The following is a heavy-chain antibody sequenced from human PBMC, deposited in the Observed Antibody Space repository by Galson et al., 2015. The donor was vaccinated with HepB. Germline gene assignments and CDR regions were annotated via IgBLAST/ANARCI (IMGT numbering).Heavy chain of an antibody. V-gene: IGHV1-2*02. Sequence: SVKVSCKASGYTFTGYYMHWVRQAPGQGLEWMGWINPNSGGTNYAQKFQGRVTMTRDTSISTAYMELSRLRSDDTAVYYCARGPVDYGDYVGWFDPWGQGTLVTVSS. CDR3: ARGPVDYGDYVGWFDP. CDR1: GYTFTGYY. D-gene: IGHD4-17*01. J-gene: IGHJ5*02. CDR2: INPNSGGT.